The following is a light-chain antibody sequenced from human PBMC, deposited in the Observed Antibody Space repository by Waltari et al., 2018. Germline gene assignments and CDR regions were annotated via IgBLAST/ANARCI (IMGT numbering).Light chain of an antibody. CDR2: EVS. J-gene: IGKJ4*01. CDR3: MQSIQLPLT. CDR1: QSLLHSDGMTY. V-gene: IGKV2D-29*01. Sequence: DIVMTQTPLSLSVTPGQPTSIPCKSSQSLLHSDGMTYLYWYLQKPCQPQKLLLSEVSHRVSGVPDRFSGSGSGTDFTLKISRVEAEDVGIYYCMQSIQLPLTFGGGTKVEI.